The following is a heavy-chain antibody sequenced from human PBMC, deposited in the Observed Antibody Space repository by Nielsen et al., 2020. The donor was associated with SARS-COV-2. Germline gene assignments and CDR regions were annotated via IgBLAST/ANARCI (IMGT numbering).Heavy chain of an antibody. CDR3: ARITPSSGWDY. CDR1: GFTFSSYS. D-gene: IGHD6-19*01. Sequence: GESLKISCAASGFTFSSYSMNWVRQAPGKGLEWVSYISSSSSTISYADSVRGRFAISRDNAKNSLFLQMNSLRAEDTAVYYCARITPSSGWDYWGQGTLVTVSS. CDR2: ISSSSSTI. V-gene: IGHV3-48*01. J-gene: IGHJ4*02.